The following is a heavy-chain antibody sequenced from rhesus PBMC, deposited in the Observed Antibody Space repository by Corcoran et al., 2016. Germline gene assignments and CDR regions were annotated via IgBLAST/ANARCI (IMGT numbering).Heavy chain of an antibody. CDR1: GYSFTSSW. V-gene: IGHV5S1*01. J-gene: IGHJ6*01. CDR2: IYPGESNT. D-gene: IGHD1-1*01. Sequence: EVQLVQSGAEVKRPGESLRISCKTSGYSFTSSWISWVRQMPGKGLEWRGNIYPGESNTRYTPSFQGHVTNSADKSSSTTYLQWSSLKASDTATYYCAKGAGTIGPYGLDSWGQGVVVTVSS. CDR3: AKGAGTIGPYGLDS.